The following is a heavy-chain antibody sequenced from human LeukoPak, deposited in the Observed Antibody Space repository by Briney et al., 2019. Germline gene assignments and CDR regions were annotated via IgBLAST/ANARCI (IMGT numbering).Heavy chain of an antibody. J-gene: IGHJ4*02. D-gene: IGHD6-13*01. V-gene: IGHV3-30*14. CDR2: ISHDGSNK. CDR3: ARGGYSSSWYHFDY. Sequence: GGSLRLSCAASGFTFSSYAMHWVRQAAGKGLEWVAVISHDGSNKYYADSVKGRFTISRDNSKNTLFLQMNSLRAEDTAVYYCARGGYSSSWYHFDYWGQGTLVTVSS. CDR1: GFTFSSYA.